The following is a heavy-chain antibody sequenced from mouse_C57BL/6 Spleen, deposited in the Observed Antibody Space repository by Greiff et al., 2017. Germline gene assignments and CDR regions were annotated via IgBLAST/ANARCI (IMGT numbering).Heavy chain of an antibody. V-gene: IGHV5-6*01. Sequence: EVKLQESGGDLVKPGGSLKLSCAASGFTFSSYGMSWVRQTPDKRLEWVATLSSGVSYTYYPDSVKGRFPISRDNAKNTLYLQMSSLKSEDTAMYYCARRDVDWFAYWGQGTLVTVSA. CDR3: ARRDVDWFAY. D-gene: IGHD3-3*01. CDR1: GFTFSSYG. J-gene: IGHJ3*01. CDR2: LSSGVSYT.